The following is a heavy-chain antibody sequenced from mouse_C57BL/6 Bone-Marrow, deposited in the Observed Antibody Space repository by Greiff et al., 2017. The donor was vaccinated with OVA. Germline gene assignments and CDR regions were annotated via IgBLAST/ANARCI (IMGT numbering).Heavy chain of an antibody. CDR2: IYPGGGYT. Sequence: QVQLKESGAELVRPGTSVKMSCKASGYTFTNYWIGWAKQRPGHGLEWIGDIYPGGGYTNYNEKFKGKATLTADKSSSTAYLQFSSLTSEDSAIYYCARRGRGYWYFDVWGTGTTVTVSS. CDR1: GYTFTNYW. V-gene: IGHV1-63*01. J-gene: IGHJ1*03. CDR3: ARRGRGYWYFDV.